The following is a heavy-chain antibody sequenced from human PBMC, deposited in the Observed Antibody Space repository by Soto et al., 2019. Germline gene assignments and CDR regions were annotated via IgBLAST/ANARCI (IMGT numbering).Heavy chain of an antibody. CDR1: GGSISSGDYY. V-gene: IGHV4-30-4*01. CDR3: ARGLDTNNNYYDSSGYSYYFDY. CDR2: IYYSGST. J-gene: IGHJ4*02. D-gene: IGHD3-22*01. Sequence: PSETLSLTCTVSGGSISSGDYYLSWIRQPPGKGLEWIGYIYYSGSTYYNPSLKSRVTISVDTSKNQFSLKLSSVTAADTAVYYCARGLDTNNNYYDSSGYSYYFDYWGQGTLVTVSS.